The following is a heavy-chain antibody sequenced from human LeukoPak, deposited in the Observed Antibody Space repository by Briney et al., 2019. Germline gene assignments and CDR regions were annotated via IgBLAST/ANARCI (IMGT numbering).Heavy chain of an antibody. CDR1: GHTFTSYY. CDR3: ARVAGSGYDPYYLDY. V-gene: IGHV1-46*01. Sequence: ASVKVSCKASGHTFTSYYMHWVRQAPGQGLEWMGIINPSGDSLSYAQKFQGRITMTRDTSTSTVYMELSSLRSDDTATYYCARVAGSGYDPYYLDYWGQRTLVTVSS. CDR2: INPSGDSL. D-gene: IGHD5-12*01. J-gene: IGHJ4*02.